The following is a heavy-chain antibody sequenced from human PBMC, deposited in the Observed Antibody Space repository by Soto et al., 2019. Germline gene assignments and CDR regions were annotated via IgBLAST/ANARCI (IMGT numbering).Heavy chain of an antibody. Sequence: GESLKISCKGSGYSFAGYWIAWVRLMPGKGLEWMGSIYPDDSDTKYSPSFQGQVTISADKSISAAYLQWSSLKASDTAIYYCARNSLTGYYNYYYSMDVWGQGTTVTVSS. CDR2: IYPDDSDT. J-gene: IGHJ6*02. CDR1: GYSFAGYW. CDR3: ARNSLTGYYNYYYSMDV. V-gene: IGHV5-51*01. D-gene: IGHD3-9*01.